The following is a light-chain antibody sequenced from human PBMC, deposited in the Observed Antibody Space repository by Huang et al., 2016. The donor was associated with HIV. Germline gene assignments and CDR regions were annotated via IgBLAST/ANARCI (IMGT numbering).Light chain of an antibody. CDR1: QNVNTY. V-gene: IGKV1-39*01. Sequence: DIQMTQSPPSLSASVGDSVTIACRASQNVNTYLNWYQQKPWQAPRLLIFAASRLRSGDPSRCSGSGSGTEFTLTISSLQLEDFATYYCQQRFSTTITFGQGTRLDIK. J-gene: IGKJ5*01. CDR3: QQRFSTTIT. CDR2: AAS.